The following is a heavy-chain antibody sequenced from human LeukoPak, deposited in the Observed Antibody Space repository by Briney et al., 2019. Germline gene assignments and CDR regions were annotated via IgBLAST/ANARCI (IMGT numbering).Heavy chain of an antibody. V-gene: IGHV4-61*02. CDR2: IYTSGST. CDR1: GGSISSGSYY. Sequence: SETLSLTCTVSGGSISSGSYYWSWIRQPAGKGLEWIGRIYTSGSTKYNPSLKSRVTISVDTSKNQFSLKLSSVTAVDTAVYYCARKAYSSGWYVGDWGQGTLVTVSS. D-gene: IGHD6-19*01. CDR3: ARKAYSSGWYVGD. J-gene: IGHJ4*02.